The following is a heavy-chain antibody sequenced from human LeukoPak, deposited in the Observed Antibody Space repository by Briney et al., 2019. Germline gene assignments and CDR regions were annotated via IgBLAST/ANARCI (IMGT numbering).Heavy chain of an antibody. CDR3: ARSHSVWTSFDY. CDR2: IYYSGST. J-gene: IGHJ4*02. D-gene: IGHD3/OR15-3a*01. CDR1: GGSFSGYY. Sequence: SETLSLTCAVYGGSFSGYYWSWIRQPPGKGLEWIGYIYYSGSTNYNPSLKSRVTISVDTSKNQFSLKLSSVTAADTAVYYCARSHSVWTSFDYWGQGTLVTVSS. V-gene: IGHV4-59*01.